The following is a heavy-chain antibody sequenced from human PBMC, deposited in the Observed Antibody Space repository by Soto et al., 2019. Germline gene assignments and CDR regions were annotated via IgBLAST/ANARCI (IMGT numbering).Heavy chain of an antibody. J-gene: IGHJ6*02. CDR2: IYPGDSDT. V-gene: IGHV5-51*01. Sequence: GESLKISCNGSGYSFSIYWIGWVRQMPGKGLEWMGIIYPGDSDTRYSPSFQGQVTISADKSISTAYLQWSSLKASDTAMYYCATDTARTHYYYGMDVWGQGTTVTVSS. CDR3: ATDTARTHYYYGMDV. CDR1: GYSFSIYW. D-gene: IGHD5-18*01.